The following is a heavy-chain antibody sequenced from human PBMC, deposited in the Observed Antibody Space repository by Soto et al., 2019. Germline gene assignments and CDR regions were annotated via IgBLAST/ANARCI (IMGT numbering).Heavy chain of an antibody. J-gene: IGHJ4*02. D-gene: IGHD3-10*01. CDR2: IYHSGST. CDR1: GGSISSGGYS. CDR3: ARAFYMVRGPPYYLDY. V-gene: IGHV4-30-2*01. Sequence: SETLSLTCAVSGGSISSGGYSWSWIRQPPGKGLEWIGYIYHSGSTYYNPSLKSRVTISVDRSKNQFSLKLSSVTAADTAVYYCARAFYMVRGPPYYLDYWGQGTLVTV.